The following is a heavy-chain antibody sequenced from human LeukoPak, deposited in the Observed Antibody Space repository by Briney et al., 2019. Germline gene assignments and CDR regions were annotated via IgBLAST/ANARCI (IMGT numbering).Heavy chain of an antibody. Sequence: SETLSLTCTVSGGSISSYYWSWIRQPAGKGLEWIGRIYTSGSTNYNPSLKSRVTISVDTSKNQFSLKLSSVTAADTAVYYCARLRYYDFWSGFRKWYGMDVWGQGTTVTVSS. J-gene: IGHJ6*02. V-gene: IGHV4-4*07. CDR3: ARLRYYDFWSGFRKWYGMDV. CDR1: GGSISSYY. CDR2: IYTSGST. D-gene: IGHD3-3*01.